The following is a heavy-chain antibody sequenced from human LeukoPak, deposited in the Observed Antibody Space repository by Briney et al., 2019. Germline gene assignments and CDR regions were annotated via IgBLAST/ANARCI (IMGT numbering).Heavy chain of an antibody. V-gene: IGHV3-48*03. Sequence: GGSLRLSCAASGFTFSSYEMNWVRQAPGKGLEWVSYISRSGSTIYYADSVKGRFTISRDNAKNSLYLQMNSLGAEDTAVYYCTTLTVASNFDYWGQGTLVTVSS. CDR2: ISRSGSTI. CDR3: TTLTVASNFDY. J-gene: IGHJ4*02. D-gene: IGHD6-19*01. CDR1: GFTFSSYE.